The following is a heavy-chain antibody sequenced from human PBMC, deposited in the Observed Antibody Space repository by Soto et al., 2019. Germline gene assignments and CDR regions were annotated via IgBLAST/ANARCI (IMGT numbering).Heavy chain of an antibody. CDR1: GYTFTIYG. Sequence: QVQLVQSGGEVKKPGASVKVSCKASGYTFTIYGINWVRQAPGQGLEWMGWISPDNGNTNYAQKLQGRVTMTTDTSTRTGYMGLRNLRSDDTAVYYCARTLGYSGYAGMDVWGQGTTVPVSS. V-gene: IGHV1-18*01. CDR2: ISPDNGNT. CDR3: ARTLGYSGYAGMDV. J-gene: IGHJ6*02. D-gene: IGHD5-12*01.